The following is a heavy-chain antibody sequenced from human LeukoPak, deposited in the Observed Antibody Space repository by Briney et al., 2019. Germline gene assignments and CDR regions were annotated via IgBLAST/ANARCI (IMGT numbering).Heavy chain of an antibody. CDR1: GFTVSSNY. CDR2: IYSGGST. D-gene: IGHD1-14*01. V-gene: IGHV3-53*01. CDR3: AREGITPHYYGMDV. Sequence: GGSLRLSCAASGFTVSSNYMSWVRQAPGKGLEWVSVIYSGGSTYNADSVKGRFTISRDNSKNTLYLQMNSLRAEDTAVYYCAREGITPHYYGMDVWGQGTTVTVSS. J-gene: IGHJ6*02.